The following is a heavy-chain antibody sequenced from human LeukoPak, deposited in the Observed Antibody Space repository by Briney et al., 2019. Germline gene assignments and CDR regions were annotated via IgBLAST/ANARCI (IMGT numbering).Heavy chain of an antibody. D-gene: IGHD3-10*01. CDR1: GYTLTELS. CDR2: FDPEDGET. CDR3: ARDFTMVRGVNWFDP. J-gene: IGHJ5*02. Sequence: ASVKVSCKVSGYTLTELSMHWVRQAPGKGLEWMGGFDPEDGETIYAQKFQGRVTMTEDTSTDTAYMELSRLRSDDTAVYYCARDFTMVRGVNWFDPWGQGTLVTVSS. V-gene: IGHV1-24*01.